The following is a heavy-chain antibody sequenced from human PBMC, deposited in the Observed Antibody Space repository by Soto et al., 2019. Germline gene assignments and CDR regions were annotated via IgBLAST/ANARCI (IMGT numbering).Heavy chain of an antibody. J-gene: IGHJ4*02. CDR1: GFTASNFW. CDR3: TVDSMRPY. CDR2: IKRESEGGTA. V-gene: IGHV3-15*01. Sequence: XGSLRLSCAASGFTASNFWMSWVRQAPGKGLEWIALIKRESEGGTADFASLVKGRFTISRDDLKNTLYLDMNSLKTEDTAVYYCTVDSMRPYWGQGTRVTV.